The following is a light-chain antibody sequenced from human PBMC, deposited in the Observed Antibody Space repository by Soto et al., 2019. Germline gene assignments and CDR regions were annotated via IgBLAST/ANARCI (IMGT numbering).Light chain of an antibody. CDR1: QSISSY. CDR3: QQLTDWPPQGT. J-gene: IGKJ1*01. Sequence: EVVLTQSPDTLSLPPGERATLSCRASQSISSYLAWYQQKPGQAPRLLIYDASSRATGIPARFSGSGSGTDFTLTISSLEPEDFAVYYCQQLTDWPPQGTFGQGTKVEIK. CDR2: DAS. V-gene: IGKV3-11*01.